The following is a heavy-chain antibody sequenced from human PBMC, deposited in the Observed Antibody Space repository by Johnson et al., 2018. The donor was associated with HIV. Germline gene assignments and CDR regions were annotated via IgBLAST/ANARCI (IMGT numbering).Heavy chain of an antibody. J-gene: IGHJ3*02. Sequence: LVQPGGSLRLSCAASGFTVSSNYMSWVRQAPGKGLEWVSVIYSGGSTYYADSVKGRFTISRDNSKNTLYLQMNSLRAEDTAVYYCARDLRIYSSSTIRGDAFDIWGQGTMVTVSS. V-gene: IGHV3-66*02. CDR2: IYSGGST. D-gene: IGHD6-13*01. CDR3: ARDLRIYSSSTIRGDAFDI. CDR1: GFTVSSNY.